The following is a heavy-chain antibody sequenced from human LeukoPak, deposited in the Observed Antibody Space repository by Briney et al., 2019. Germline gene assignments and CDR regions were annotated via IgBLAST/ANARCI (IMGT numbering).Heavy chain of an antibody. V-gene: IGHV3-30*18. J-gene: IGHJ4*02. CDR3: AKGLRYSDN. CDR2: ISYDGSNK. D-gene: IGHD3-9*01. CDR1: GFTFSRHG. Sequence: GGSLRLSCSASGFTFSRHGMHWVRQAPGKGLEWVAVISYDGSNKYYADSVKGRFTISRDNSKNTLYLQMNSLRADDTAVYYCAKGLRYSDNWGQGTLVTVSS.